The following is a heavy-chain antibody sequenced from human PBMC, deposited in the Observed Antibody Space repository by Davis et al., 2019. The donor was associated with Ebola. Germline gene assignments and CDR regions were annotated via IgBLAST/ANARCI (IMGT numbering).Heavy chain of an antibody. Sequence: GGSLRLSCAASGFTLSGYDMNWVRQAPGKGLQWVAVIWDDGSNKYYADSVKGRFTISRDNSKNTLYLQMNSLRAEDTAVYYCARGAYGDYIVKAFDIWGQGTMVTVSS. J-gene: IGHJ3*02. D-gene: IGHD4-17*01. CDR3: ARGAYGDYIVKAFDI. V-gene: IGHV3-33*01. CDR1: GFTLSGYD. CDR2: IWDDGSNK.